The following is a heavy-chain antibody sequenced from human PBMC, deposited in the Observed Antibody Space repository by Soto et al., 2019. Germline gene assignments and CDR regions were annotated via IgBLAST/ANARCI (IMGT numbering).Heavy chain of an antibody. CDR3: ARGPLCLGELSKYYFDY. V-gene: IGHV4-34*01. D-gene: IGHD3-16*02. J-gene: IGHJ4*02. Sequence: PSETLSLTCAVYGGSFSGYYWSWIRQPPGKGLEWIGEINHSGSTNYNPSLKSRVTISVDTSKNQFSLKLSSVTAADTAVYYCARGPLCLGELSKYYFDYWGQGTLVTVSS. CDR2: INHSGST. CDR1: GGSFSGYY.